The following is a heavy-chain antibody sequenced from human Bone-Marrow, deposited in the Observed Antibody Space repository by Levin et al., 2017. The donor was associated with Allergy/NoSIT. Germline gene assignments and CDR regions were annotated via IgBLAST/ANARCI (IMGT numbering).Heavy chain of an antibody. CDR3: AKDKDVVTRTYFDY. CDR1: GFTFDDYA. V-gene: IGHV3-9*01. D-gene: IGHD4-23*01. CDR2: IGWNSDTV. J-gene: IGHJ4*02. Sequence: GGSLRLSCAASGFTFDDYAMHWVRQVPGKGLEWVSGIGWNSDTVYYADSVKGRFTISRDNAKNSLYLQINSLTTEDTAIYYCAKDKDVVTRTYFDYWGQGTLVAVSS.